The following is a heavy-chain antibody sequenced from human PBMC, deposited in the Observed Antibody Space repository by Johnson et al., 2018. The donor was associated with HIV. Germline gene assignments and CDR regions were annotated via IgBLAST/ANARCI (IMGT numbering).Heavy chain of an antibody. CDR3: AKYTFDI. V-gene: IGHV3-30-3*02. Sequence: QVQLVESGGGVVQPGRSLRLSCAASGFTFSSYAMHWVRQAPGKGLEWVAVISYDGSNKYYADSVKGRFTISRDSSKNTLYLQMNSLRAADTAVYYCAKYTFDIWGQGTMVTVSS. CDR1: GFTFSSYA. J-gene: IGHJ3*02. CDR2: ISYDGSNK.